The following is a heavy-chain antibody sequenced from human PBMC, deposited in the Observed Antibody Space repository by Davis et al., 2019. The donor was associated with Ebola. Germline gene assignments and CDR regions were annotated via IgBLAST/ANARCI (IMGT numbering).Heavy chain of an antibody. V-gene: IGHV3-9*01. CDR1: GFTFDDYA. CDR2: ISWNSGYI. J-gene: IGHJ4*02. Sequence: GEFLNTSCASSGFTFDDYAMLWLRQAAGKGLEWVSSISWNSGYIGYADSVKGRFTISRDNAKNSLYLQMNSLRAEDTALYYCAKDRAYSRSSGPIDYWGQGTLVTVSS. CDR3: AKDRAYSRSSGPIDY. D-gene: IGHD6-6*01.